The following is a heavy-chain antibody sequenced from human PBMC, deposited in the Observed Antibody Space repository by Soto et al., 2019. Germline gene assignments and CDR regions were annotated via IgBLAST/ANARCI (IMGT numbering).Heavy chain of an antibody. CDR2: ISSSSSYI. D-gene: IGHD2-2*01. CDR1: GFTFSSYS. V-gene: IGHV3-21*01. J-gene: IGHJ4*02. CDR3: ARSYCSSTSCYVVFDY. Sequence: EVQLVESGGGLVKPGGSLRLSCAASGFTFSSYSMNWVRQAPGKGLEWVSSISSSSSYIYYADSVKGRFTISRDNAKNSLYLQMNSLRAEDTAVYYCARSYCSSTSCYVVFDYWGQGTLVTVSS.